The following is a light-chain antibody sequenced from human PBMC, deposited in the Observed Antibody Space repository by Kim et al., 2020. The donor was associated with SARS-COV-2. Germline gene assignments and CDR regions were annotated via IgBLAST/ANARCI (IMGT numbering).Light chain of an antibody. CDR3: QQFDSSGRT. J-gene: IGKJ1*01. CDR1: QILSSTS. V-gene: IGKV3-20*01. CDR2: GSS. Sequence: EIVLTQSPGTLSLSPGERATLSCRASQILSSTSLAWYQQKPGQSPRLLIFGSSSRASGIPDRFSGSGSGTDFTLTISRLESEDFALYYCQQFDSSGRTFGQGTKVEIK.